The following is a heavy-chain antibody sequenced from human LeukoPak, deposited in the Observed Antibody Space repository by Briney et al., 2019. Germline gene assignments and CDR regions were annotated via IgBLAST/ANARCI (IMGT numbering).Heavy chain of an antibody. CDR1: GFTFRSHG. CDR3: ASEFIVGATFDY. V-gene: IGHV3-48*03. Sequence: PGGSLRLSCAASGFTFRSHGMNWVRQAPGKGLEWVSYITSSGSTIYYADSVKGRFTISRDNAKTSLYLQMNSLRAEDTAVYYCASEFIVGATFDYWGQGTLVTVSS. CDR2: ITSSGSTI. J-gene: IGHJ4*02. D-gene: IGHD1-26*01.